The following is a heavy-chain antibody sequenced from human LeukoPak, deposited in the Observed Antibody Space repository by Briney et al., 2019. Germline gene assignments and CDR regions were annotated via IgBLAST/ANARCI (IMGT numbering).Heavy chain of an antibody. CDR1: GFTFSNSA. D-gene: IGHD3-9*01. CDR3: ARDPLRYLRVGRYDY. V-gene: IGHV3-21*01. J-gene: IGHJ4*02. CDR2: IDYDSSHI. Sequence: GGSLRLSCAASGFTFSNSAMNWVRQVPGKGLEWVSSIDYDSSHIYYAASVRGRFTISRDNARNSVYLQMNSLRVEDTAVYYCARDPLRYLRVGRYDYWGQGTLVAISS.